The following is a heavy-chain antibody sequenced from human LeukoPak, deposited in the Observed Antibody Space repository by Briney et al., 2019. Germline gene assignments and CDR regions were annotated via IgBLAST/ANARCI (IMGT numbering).Heavy chain of an antibody. V-gene: IGHV1-69-2*01. CDR2: VDPEDGET. J-gene: IGHJ4*02. D-gene: IGHD3-10*01. CDR3: ATDLGQLLWFGERY. CDR1: GYTFTDYY. Sequence: ATVKISCKVSGYTFTDYYMHWVQRAPGKGLEWMGLVDPEDGETIYAEKFQGRVTITADTSTDTAYMELSSLRSEDTAVYYCATDLGQLLWFGERYWGQGTLVTVSS.